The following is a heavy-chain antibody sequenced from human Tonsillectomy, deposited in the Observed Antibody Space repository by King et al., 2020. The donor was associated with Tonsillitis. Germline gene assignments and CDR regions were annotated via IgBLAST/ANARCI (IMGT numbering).Heavy chain of an antibody. V-gene: IGHV1-2*02. CDR1: GYSFSDYY. J-gene: IGHJ5*02. CDR2: INANSGGT. Sequence: QLVQSGAEVKKPGASVKVSCKASGYSFSDYYMYWVRQAPGQGLEWMGWINANSGGTNYAQKFQGRVSMTRDTSISTAYMELSRLRSDDTAVYYCARDDAPVVNLNWFDLWGQGTLVTVSS. CDR3: ARDDAPVVNLNWFDL. D-gene: IGHD4-23*01.